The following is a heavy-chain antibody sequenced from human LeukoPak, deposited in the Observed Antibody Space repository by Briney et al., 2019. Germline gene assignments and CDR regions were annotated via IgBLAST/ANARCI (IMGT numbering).Heavy chain of an antibody. V-gene: IGHV3-21*04. CDR1: GFTFSSHA. Sequence: RPGGSLRLSCEASGFTFSSHAIIWVRQAPGKGLEWVSSISSSSSHIYYADSVKGRFTISRDNTRKSLSLQMSSLRSEDTALYYCARESETSGWYDYWGQGTLVTVSA. CDR3: ARESETSGWYDY. D-gene: IGHD6-19*01. CDR2: ISSSSSHI. J-gene: IGHJ4*02.